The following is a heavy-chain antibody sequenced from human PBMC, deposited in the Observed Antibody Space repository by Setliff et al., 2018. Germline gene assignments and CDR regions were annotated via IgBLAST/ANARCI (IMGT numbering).Heavy chain of an antibody. CDR3: ARSSDSGYYTQRDAFDI. Sequence: ASVKVSCKVSGYTFNRHGINWLRQAPGQGLEWLGWISPYTGNTKYAQTVQDRIPMTTDTSTRTSYMELSGLRSDDTAVYFCARSSDSGYYTQRDAFDIWGQGTRVPVSS. CDR1: GYTFNRHG. J-gene: IGHJ3*02. CDR2: ISPYTGNT. V-gene: IGHV1-18*04. D-gene: IGHD3-3*01.